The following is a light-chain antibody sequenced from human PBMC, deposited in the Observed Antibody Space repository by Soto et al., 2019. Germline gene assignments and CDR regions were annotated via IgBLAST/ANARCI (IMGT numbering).Light chain of an antibody. CDR2: DAS. V-gene: IGKV3-11*02. Sequence: EILLAQSPATLSLSPGERATLSCKASQDVSIFLAWYQQKPGQAPSLLIHDASNRATGVAARFSGSGSGRDFTLTITSLEPYDFAVYYCQQRSTWLYTFGQGTKLEVK. CDR1: QDVSIF. J-gene: IGKJ2*01. CDR3: QQRSTWLYT.